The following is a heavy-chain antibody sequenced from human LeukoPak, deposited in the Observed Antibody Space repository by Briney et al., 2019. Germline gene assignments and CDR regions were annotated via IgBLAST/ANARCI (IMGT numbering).Heavy chain of an antibody. V-gene: IGHV3-53*01. CDR2: IYSDGST. D-gene: IGHD2/OR15-2a*01. CDR1: EFTFDNYA. J-gene: IGHJ4*02. CDR3: ARDSLSPPQGDS. Sequence: GGSLRLSCAASEFTFDNYAMSWVRQAPGKGLEWVSVIYSDGSTYYPDSVKGRFTISRDNSKNTLYLQMSSLRAEDTAVYFCARDSLSPPQGDSWGQGTLVTVSS.